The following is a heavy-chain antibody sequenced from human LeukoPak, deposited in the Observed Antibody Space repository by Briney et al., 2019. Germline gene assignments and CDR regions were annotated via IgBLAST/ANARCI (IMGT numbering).Heavy chain of an antibody. D-gene: IGHD3-10*01. J-gene: IGHJ5*02. CDR1: GFTFSSYA. CDR3: AKDSLWFGGNGFDH. Sequence: GGSLRLSCVVSGFTFSSYAMSWVRQAPGKGRGWGSGISGSGGSTYYADSVKGRFTISRDNSKNTLYLQMNSLRAEDTAVYYCAKDSLWFGGNGFDHWGQGTLVTVSS. V-gene: IGHV3-23*01. CDR2: ISGSGGST.